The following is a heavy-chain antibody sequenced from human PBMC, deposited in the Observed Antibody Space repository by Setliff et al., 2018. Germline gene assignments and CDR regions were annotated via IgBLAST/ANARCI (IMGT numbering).Heavy chain of an antibody. CDR2: ISAYDGNT. V-gene: IGHV1-18*01. CDR1: GYTFTNYG. J-gene: IGHJ4*02. CDR3: ARTPPNRGLSNGWYVDY. Sequence: ASVKVSCKTSGYTFTNYGITWVRQAPGQGLEWMAWISAYDGNTKYTLKLQGRVTLTTDTPTTTAYMDLRGLRSDDTAVYYCARTPPNRGLSNGWYVDYWGQGALVTVSS. D-gene: IGHD6-19*01.